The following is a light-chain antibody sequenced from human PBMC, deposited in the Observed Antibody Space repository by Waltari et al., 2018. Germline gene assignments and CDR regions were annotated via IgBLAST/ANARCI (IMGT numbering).Light chain of an antibody. Sequence: EIVLTQSPGTLSLSPGEIATLPCRASQSVGRSLAWYQQKPGQAPRLLIYGASSRATGVPDRFSGSGSGTDFSLTISRLEPEDFAVYYCQHYVRLPVTFGQGTKVEIK. V-gene: IGKV3-20*01. J-gene: IGKJ1*01. CDR3: QHYVRLPVT. CDR1: QSVGRS. CDR2: GAS.